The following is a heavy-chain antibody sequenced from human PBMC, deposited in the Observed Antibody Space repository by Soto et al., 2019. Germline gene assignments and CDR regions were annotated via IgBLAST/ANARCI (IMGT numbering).Heavy chain of an antibody. Sequence: EVQLVESGGGLVKPGGSLRLSCAASGFTFSSYSMNWVRQAPGKGLEWVSSISSSSSYIYYADSVKGRFTISRDNAKNPLYLQMNSLRAEDTAVYYCARAPPDYGDLPAWGQGTLVTVSS. CDR1: GFTFSSYS. J-gene: IGHJ5*02. V-gene: IGHV3-21*01. CDR2: ISSSSSYI. D-gene: IGHD4-17*01. CDR3: ARAPPDYGDLPA.